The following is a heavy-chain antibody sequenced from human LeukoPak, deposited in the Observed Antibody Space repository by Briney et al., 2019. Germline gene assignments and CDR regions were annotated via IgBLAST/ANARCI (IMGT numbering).Heavy chain of an antibody. D-gene: IGHD3-22*01. CDR1: GFTFSDYY. Sequence: GGSLRLSCAASGFTFSDYYMSWIRQAPGRGLEWVSYISSSGSTIYYADSVKGRFTISRDNAKDSLYLQMNSLRAEDTAVYYCARGEGTMIVVVTPFDYWGQGTLVTVSS. CDR2: ISSSGSTI. CDR3: ARGEGTMIVVVTPFDY. J-gene: IGHJ4*02. V-gene: IGHV3-11*01.